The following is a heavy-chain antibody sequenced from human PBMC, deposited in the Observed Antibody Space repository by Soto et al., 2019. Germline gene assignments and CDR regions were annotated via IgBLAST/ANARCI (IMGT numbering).Heavy chain of an antibody. CDR1: GFTFSSYA. J-gene: IGHJ4*02. V-gene: IGHV3-74*01. D-gene: IGHD1-1*01. Sequence: GGSLRLSCAASGFTFSSYAMHWVRQAPGGGLVWVSRIDGSGSNTFYADSVKGRFTISRDNAKNTLYLQMNNLSPEDTAVYYCARNLNGYGNWDYWGQGNLVTVSS. CDR2: IDGSGSNT. CDR3: ARNLNGYGNWDY.